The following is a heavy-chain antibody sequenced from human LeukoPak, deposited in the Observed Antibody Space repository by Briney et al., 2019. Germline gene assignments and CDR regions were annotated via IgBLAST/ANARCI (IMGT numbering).Heavy chain of an antibody. D-gene: IGHD5-12*01. CDR3: SRDWRGYSGYGFDY. J-gene: IGHJ4*02. CDR2: IYADGGA. V-gene: IGHV3-53*01. CDR1: GFTVSRTY. Sequence: GGSLRLSCAASGFTVSRTYMSWVRQAPGKGLECVSIIYADGGAYYADSVKGRFTISRDNSKNTLSLQMNSLRAEDTAVYYCSRDWRGYSGYGFDYWGQGTLVTVSS.